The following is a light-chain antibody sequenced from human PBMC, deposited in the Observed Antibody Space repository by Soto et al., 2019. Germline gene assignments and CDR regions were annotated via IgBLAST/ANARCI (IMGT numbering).Light chain of an antibody. V-gene: IGKV3-20*01. CDR3: QQYGSSPFT. J-gene: IGKJ3*01. CDR1: QSVSSSY. Sequence: EIVLTQSPGTLSLSPGERATLSCRASQSVSSSYLAWYQQKPGQAPRLLIYGASSRATAIPDRFSGSGSGTDFTLTISRLETEDFAVYYCQQYGSSPFTFGPGTKVDIK. CDR2: GAS.